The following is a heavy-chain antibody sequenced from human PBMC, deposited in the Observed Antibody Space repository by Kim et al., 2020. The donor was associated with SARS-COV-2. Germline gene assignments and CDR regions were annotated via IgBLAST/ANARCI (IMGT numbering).Heavy chain of an antibody. Sequence: KDRFPISRDNSKNTLYLQMSSLRAEDTAVYYCARGMRYCSSTSCYYYLDYWGQGTLVTVSS. D-gene: IGHD2-2*01. V-gene: IGHV3-53*01. CDR3: ARGMRYCSSTSCYYYLDY. J-gene: IGHJ4*02.